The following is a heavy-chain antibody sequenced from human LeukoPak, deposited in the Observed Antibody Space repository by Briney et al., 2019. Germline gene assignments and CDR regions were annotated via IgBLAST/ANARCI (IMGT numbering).Heavy chain of an antibody. CDR1: GLTVSSNY. J-gene: IGHJ4*02. CDR3: ASKLTTGY. D-gene: IGHD4-17*01. Sequence: GGSLRLSCVVSGLTVSSNYMSWVRQAPGKGLEWVSVIYSGGTTNYADSVKGRFIVYRDNSKNTLYLQMNSLRAEDTAVHYCASKLTTGYWGQGTLVTVSS. V-gene: IGHV3-66*01. CDR2: IYSGGTT.